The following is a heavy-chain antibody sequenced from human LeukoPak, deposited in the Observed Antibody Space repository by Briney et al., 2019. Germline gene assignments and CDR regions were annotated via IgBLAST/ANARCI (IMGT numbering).Heavy chain of an antibody. CDR3: AREAFYFGSGSTAFDY. J-gene: IGHJ4*02. Sequence: ASVKVSCKASQYALTGHYTHWVRQAPGQGLEWMGLINPNNGDTNSAQKFQGRVTMTRDMSIDTAYMELRRLRSDDTAVYYCAREAFYFGSGSTAFDYWGQGTLVTVSS. V-gene: IGHV1-2*02. CDR1: QYALTGHY. CDR2: INPNNGDT. D-gene: IGHD3-22*01.